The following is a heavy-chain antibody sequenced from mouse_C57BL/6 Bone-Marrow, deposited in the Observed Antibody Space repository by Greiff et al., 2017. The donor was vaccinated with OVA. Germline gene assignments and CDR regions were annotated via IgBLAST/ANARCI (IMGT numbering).Heavy chain of an antibody. V-gene: IGHV10-1*01. CDR3: VRVCSSYGNARDY. CDR1: GFSFNTYA. J-gene: IGHJ4*01. CDR2: IRSKSNNYAT. Sequence: EAGGGLVQPKGSLKLSCAASGFSFNTYAMNWVRQAPGKGLEWVARIRSKSNNYATYYADSVKDRFTISRDDSESMLYLQMNNLKTEDTAMYYCVRVCSSYGNARDYWGQGTSVTVSS. D-gene: IGHD1-1*01.